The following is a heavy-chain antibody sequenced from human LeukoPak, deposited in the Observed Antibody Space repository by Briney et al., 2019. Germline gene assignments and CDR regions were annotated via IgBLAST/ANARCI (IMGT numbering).Heavy chain of an antibody. CDR3: ARREYYDSSGLNAFDI. Sequence: GGSLRLSCAASGFTFSDYYMSWIRQAPGKGLEWVSYISSSGSTIYYADSVKGRFTISRDNAKNSLYLQMNSLRAEDTAVYYCARREYYDSSGLNAFDIWGQGTMVTVSS. CDR1: GFTFSDYY. J-gene: IGHJ3*02. CDR2: ISSSGSTI. D-gene: IGHD3-22*01. V-gene: IGHV3-11*01.